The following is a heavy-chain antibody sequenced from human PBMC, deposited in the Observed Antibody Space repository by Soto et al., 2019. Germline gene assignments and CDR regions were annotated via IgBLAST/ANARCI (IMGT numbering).Heavy chain of an antibody. CDR3: DRWVVVKPYFYYGMDV. D-gene: IGHD2-21*01. V-gene: IGHV1-18*01. Sequence: AAVKVSCKASGYTFTSYGISWVRQAPGQGLEWMGWISAYNGNTNYAQKLQGRVTMTTDTATSTAYMELRSLRSDETAVYYCDRWVVVKPYFYYGMDVWGQGTTVTVSS. CDR1: GYTFTSYG. J-gene: IGHJ6*02. CDR2: ISAYNGNT.